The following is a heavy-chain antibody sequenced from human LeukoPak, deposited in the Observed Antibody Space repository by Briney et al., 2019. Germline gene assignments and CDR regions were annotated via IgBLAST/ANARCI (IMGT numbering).Heavy chain of an antibody. J-gene: IGHJ4*02. CDR3: ARYSGYASYYFDY. Sequence: SETLSLTCAVSGYSISSGYYWGWIRQPPGKGLEWIGSIYHSGSTYYNPSLKSRVTIPVDTSKNQFSLKLSSVTAADTAVYYCARYSGYASYYFDYWGQGTLVTVSS. CDR2: IYHSGST. CDR1: GYSISSGYY. V-gene: IGHV4-38-2*01. D-gene: IGHD5-12*01.